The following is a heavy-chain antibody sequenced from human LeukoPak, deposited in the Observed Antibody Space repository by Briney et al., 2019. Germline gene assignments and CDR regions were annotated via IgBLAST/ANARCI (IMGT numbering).Heavy chain of an antibody. V-gene: IGHV3-48*03. CDR2: ISSSGSTI. Sequence: GGSLRLSCAASGFTISSYEMNWVRQAPGKGLEWVSYISSSGSTIYYADSVKGRFTVSRDNSKNTLYLQMNSLRAEDTAVYYCVGGDYWGQGTLVTVSS. CDR3: VGGDY. CDR1: GFTISSYE. J-gene: IGHJ4*02.